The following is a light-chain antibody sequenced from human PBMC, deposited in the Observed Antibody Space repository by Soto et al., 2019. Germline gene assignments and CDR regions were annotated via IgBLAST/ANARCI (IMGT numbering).Light chain of an antibody. V-gene: IGKV3-15*01. CDR3: QQYSDWPPWT. CDR2: GAS. Sequence: EIVMTQSPDTLSVSPGERASLSCRASQSVKTKLAWYQKKPGQPPRLLIYGASIRATGIPARFSGSGSGTEFTLTSSSLQAEYFAVYYCQQYSDWPPWTFGQGIKVEIK. CDR1: QSVKTK. J-gene: IGKJ1*01.